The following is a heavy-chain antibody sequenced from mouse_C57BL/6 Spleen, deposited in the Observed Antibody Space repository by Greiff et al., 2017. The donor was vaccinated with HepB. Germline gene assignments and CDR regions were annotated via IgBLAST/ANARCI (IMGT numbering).Heavy chain of an antibody. D-gene: IGHD1-1*01. CDR3: AREGEYYYGSSPYAMDY. Sequence: EVMLVESGGGLVKPGGSLKLSCAASGFTFSSYAMSWVRQTPEKRLEWVATISDGGSYTYYPDNVKGRFTISRDNAKNNLYLQMSHLKSEDTAMYYCAREGEYYYGSSPYAMDYWGQGTSVTVSS. CDR1: GFTFSSYA. CDR2: ISDGGSYT. V-gene: IGHV5-4*01. J-gene: IGHJ4*01.